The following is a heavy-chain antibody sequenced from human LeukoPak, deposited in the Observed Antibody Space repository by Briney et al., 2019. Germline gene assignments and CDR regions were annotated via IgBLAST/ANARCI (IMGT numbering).Heavy chain of an antibody. V-gene: IGHV3-23*01. CDR1: GFTFSIYS. CDR2: LNANGDTT. J-gene: IGHJ4*02. Sequence: SGGSLRLSCAASGFTFSIYSMYWVRQAPGKGFEWVSALNANGDTTYYADSVKGRFTISRDNSKNTLYLQMNSLRAEDTAVYYCARVPSSSGIDYWGQGTLVTVSS. CDR3: ARVPSSSGIDY. D-gene: IGHD3-22*01.